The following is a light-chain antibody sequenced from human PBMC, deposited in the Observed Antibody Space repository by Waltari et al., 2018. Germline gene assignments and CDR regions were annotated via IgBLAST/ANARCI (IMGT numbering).Light chain of an antibody. CDR3: QHYYSLSA. CDR1: QNIVIW. CDR2: KAS. J-gene: IGKJ2*01. V-gene: IGKV1-5*03. Sequence: DIQMTQSPSTLSASVGDTVTITCRASQNIVIWLAWYQQKTGKAPKLLISKASSLESGVPSRFSGSGSGTEFTLTITSLQPDDFATYYCQHYYSLSAFGQGTKLEIK.